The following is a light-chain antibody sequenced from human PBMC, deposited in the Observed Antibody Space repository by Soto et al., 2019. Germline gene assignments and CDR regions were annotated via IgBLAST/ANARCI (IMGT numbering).Light chain of an antibody. CDR3: QQYNDSFPYT. CDR2: EAS. CDR1: QSINTW. V-gene: IGKV1-5*03. Sequence: DIQITQSPSTLSASVGDRVTITCRASQSINTWLAWYQQKPGTVPKLLIYEASTLESGVPSRFSGSRSGTEFTLTVSSLQPADFATYYCQQYNDSFPYTFGQGTKLEIK. J-gene: IGKJ2*01.